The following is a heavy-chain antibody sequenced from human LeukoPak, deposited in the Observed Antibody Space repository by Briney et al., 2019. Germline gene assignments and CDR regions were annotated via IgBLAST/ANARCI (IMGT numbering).Heavy chain of an antibody. J-gene: IGHJ4*02. CDR3: AKSSLADDYGDYAY. D-gene: IGHD4-17*01. CDR2: ISGSGGST. V-gene: IGHV3-23*01. CDR1: GFTFSSYA. Sequence: GGSLRLSCAASGFTFSSYAMSWVRQASGKGLEWVSAISGSGGSTYYADSVKGRFTISRDNSKNTLYLQMNSLRAEDTAVYYCAKSSLADDYGDYAYWGQGTLVTVSS.